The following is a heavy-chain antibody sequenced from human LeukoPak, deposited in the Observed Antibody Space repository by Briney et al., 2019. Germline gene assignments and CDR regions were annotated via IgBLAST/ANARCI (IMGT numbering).Heavy chain of an antibody. D-gene: IGHD6-19*01. CDR1: RGTFSSYA. Sequence: SVKVSCKASRGTFSSYAISWVRQAPGQGLEWMGGIIPIFGTANYARKFQGRVTITTDESTSTAYMELSSLRSEDTAVYYCARLSVDGYFQHWGQGTLVTVSS. V-gene: IGHV1-69*05. CDR2: IIPIFGTA. CDR3: ARLSVDGYFQH. J-gene: IGHJ1*01.